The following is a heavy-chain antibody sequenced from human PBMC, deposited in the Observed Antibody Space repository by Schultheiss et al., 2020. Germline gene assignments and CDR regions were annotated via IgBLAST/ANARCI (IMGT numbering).Heavy chain of an antibody. Sequence: SQTLSLTCTVSGGSISSYYWSWIRQPAEKGLEWIGSIYHSGSTNYNPSLKSRVTISLDMSKNQFSLKLSSVTAADTAVYYCARLIAVAATGDYWGQGTLVTVSS. CDR1: GGSISSYY. V-gene: IGHV4-4*07. J-gene: IGHJ4*02. D-gene: IGHD6-19*01. CDR3: ARLIAVAATGDY. CDR2: IYHSGST.